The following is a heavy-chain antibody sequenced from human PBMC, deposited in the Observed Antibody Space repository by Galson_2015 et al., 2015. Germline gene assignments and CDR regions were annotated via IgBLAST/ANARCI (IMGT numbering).Heavy chain of an antibody. CDR1: GFTISNNY. D-gene: IGHD6-19*01. CDR2: IYSGGAT. V-gene: IGHV3-53*01. Sequence: SLRLSCAASGFTISNNYMSWVRQAPGKGLEWVSVIYSGGATYYADSVTGRFTVSRDNSENTLYLQMNSLRAEDTAVYYCARWYGGWYIDYWGQGTLVTVSS. CDR3: ARWYGGWYIDY. J-gene: IGHJ4*02.